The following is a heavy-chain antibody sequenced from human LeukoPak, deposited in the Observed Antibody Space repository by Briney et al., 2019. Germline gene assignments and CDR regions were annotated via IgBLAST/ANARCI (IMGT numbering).Heavy chain of an antibody. CDR1: GDSITNNY. CDR2: ISNSGSP. D-gene: IGHD3-22*01. J-gene: IGHJ6*02. CDR3: ARESNYDRGGYLAWGPKKVYYFVMDV. Sequence: SETLSLTCAVSGDSITNNYWTWIRQPAGRGLEFVGRISNSGSPNYNPSLNNRVTMSLDTFRNQVSLELTSVTAAETAVYFCARESNYDRGGYLAWGPKKVYYFVMDVWGQGTTVTVSS. V-gene: IGHV4-4*07.